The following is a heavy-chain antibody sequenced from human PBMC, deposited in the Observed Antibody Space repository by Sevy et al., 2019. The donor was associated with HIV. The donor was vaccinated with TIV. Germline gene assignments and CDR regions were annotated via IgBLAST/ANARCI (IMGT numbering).Heavy chain of an antibody. CDR3: AKDHDNNWFDP. CDR1: GFTFSIYA. V-gene: IGHV3-23*01. D-gene: IGHD3-9*01. CDR2: ISVSGGST. Sequence: GGSLRLSCAASGFTFSIYAMSCVRQAPGKGLEWVSTISVSGGSTYYADSVKGRFTISRDNSKNTLYLQMNSLRAEDTAIYFCAKDHDNNWFDPWGQGTLVTVSS. J-gene: IGHJ5*02.